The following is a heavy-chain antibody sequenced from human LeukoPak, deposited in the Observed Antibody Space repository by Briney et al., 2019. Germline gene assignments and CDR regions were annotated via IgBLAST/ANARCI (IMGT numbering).Heavy chain of an antibody. J-gene: IGHJ6*03. CDR1: GFTFSSYE. V-gene: IGHV3-48*03. CDR2: ISSSANTI. CDR3: ARPPQYSGSPYYYYMDV. Sequence: PGRSLRLSCAASGFTFSSYEMTWVRQAPGKGLEWVSYISSSANTIYYADSVKGRFTISRDNAKNSLYLQMNSLRAEDTAVYYCARPPQYSGSPYYYYMDVWGKGTTATVSS. D-gene: IGHD3-10*01.